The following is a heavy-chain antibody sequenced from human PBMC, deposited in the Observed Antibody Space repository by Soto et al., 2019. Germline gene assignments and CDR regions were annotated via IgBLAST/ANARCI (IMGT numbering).Heavy chain of an antibody. D-gene: IGHD5-18*01. CDR3: ARRRNKSANDAFEI. J-gene: IGHJ3*02. CDR2: IKQDGSEK. Sequence: GGSLRLSCAASGFTFSSYWMSWVRQAPGKGLEWVANIKQDGSEKYYVDSVKGRFTISRDNAKNSLYLQMNSLRAEDTAVYYCARRRNKSANDAFEIWGQGTMVTVSS. V-gene: IGHV3-7*01. CDR1: GFTFSSYW.